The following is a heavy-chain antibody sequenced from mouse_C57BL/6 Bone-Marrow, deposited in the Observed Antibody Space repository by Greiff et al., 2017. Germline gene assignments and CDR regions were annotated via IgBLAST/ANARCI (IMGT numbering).Heavy chain of an antibody. V-gene: IGHV1-39*01. CDR3: ASGSSYGYCDV. CDR2: INPNYGTT. CDR1: GYSFTDYN. Sequence: VQLMQSGPELVQPGASVKISCKASGYSFTDYNMNWVHQSHGKSLEWIGVINPNYGTTSYNQKFKGKATLTVDQSSSTAYMQLNSLTSKDSAVYYCASGSSYGYCDVWGTGTTVTVSS. J-gene: IGHJ1*03. D-gene: IGHD1-1*01.